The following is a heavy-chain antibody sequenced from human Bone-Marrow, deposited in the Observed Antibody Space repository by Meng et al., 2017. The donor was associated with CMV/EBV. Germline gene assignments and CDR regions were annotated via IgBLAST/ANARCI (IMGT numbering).Heavy chain of an antibody. Sequence: GSRRPSCTVSGGSISSSSYYWGWIRQPPGKGLEWIGSIYYSGSTYYNPSLKSRVTISVDTSKNQFSLKLSSVTAADTAVYYCARGYYDFLHWCDPWGQGNLVTVYS. J-gene: IGHJ5*02. CDR3: ARGYYDFLHWCDP. CDR2: IYYSGST. D-gene: IGHD3-3*01. V-gene: IGHV4-39*01. CDR1: GGSISSSSYY.